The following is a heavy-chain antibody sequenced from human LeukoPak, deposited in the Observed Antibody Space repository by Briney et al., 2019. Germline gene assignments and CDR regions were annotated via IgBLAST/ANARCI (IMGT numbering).Heavy chain of an antibody. D-gene: IGHD6-6*01. Sequence: GGSLRLSCAASGFTFSSYWMNWVRQAPGKGLEWVANIKQDGSEKTYVDSMKGRFTISRDNAKNSLYLQMNSLRAEDTAVYYCARDKDYTSSADLWGQGTLVTVSS. CDR3: ARDKDYTSSADL. CDR2: IKQDGSEK. CDR1: GFTFSSYW. V-gene: IGHV3-7*01. J-gene: IGHJ5*02.